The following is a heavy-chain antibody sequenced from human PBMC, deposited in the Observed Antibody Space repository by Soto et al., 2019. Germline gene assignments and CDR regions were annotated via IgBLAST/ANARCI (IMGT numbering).Heavy chain of an antibody. J-gene: IGHJ4*02. Sequence: PGGSLRLSCAASGFTFSSYAMHWVRQAPGKGLEWVAVISYDGSNKYYADSVKGRFTISRDNSKNTLYLQMNSLRAEDTAAYFCAREEPHPAPLVFWGQGTQVTVSS. V-gene: IGHV3-30-3*01. CDR1: GFTFSSYA. CDR3: AREEPHPAPLVF. CDR2: ISYDGSNK.